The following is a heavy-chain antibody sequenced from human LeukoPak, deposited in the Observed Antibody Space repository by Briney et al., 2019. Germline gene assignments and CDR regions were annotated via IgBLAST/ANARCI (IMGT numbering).Heavy chain of an antibody. CDR3: ARDQMVRGSDY. J-gene: IGHJ4*02. CDR1: GYTLTELS. D-gene: IGHD3-10*01. V-gene: IGHV1-24*01. Sequence: ASVKVSCKVSGYTLTELSMHWVRQAPGKELEWMGGFDPEDGETIYAQKFQGRVTMTEDTSTDTAYMELSRLRSDDTAVYFGARDQMVRGSDYWGQGTLVTVSS. CDR2: FDPEDGET.